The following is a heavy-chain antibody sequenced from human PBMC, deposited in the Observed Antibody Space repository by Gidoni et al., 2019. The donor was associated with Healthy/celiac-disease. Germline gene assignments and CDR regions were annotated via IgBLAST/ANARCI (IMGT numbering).Heavy chain of an antibody. CDR1: GFTFSSYA. V-gene: IGHV3-23*01. D-gene: IGHD3-10*01. Sequence: EVQLLESGGGLVQPGGSLRLSCAASGFTFSSYAMSWVRQAPGTGLEWVSAISGSGGSTYYADSVKGRFTISRDNTKNTLYLQMNSLRAEDTAVYYCAKDLGYYYGSGSQNGMDVWGQGTTVTVSS. J-gene: IGHJ6*02. CDR2: ISGSGGST. CDR3: AKDLGYYYGSGSQNGMDV.